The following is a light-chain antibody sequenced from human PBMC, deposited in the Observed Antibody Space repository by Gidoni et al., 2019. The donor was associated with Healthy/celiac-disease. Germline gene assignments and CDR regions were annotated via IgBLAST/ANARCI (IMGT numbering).Light chain of an antibody. CDR2: EVS. J-gene: IGLJ1*01. CDR1: SSDVGGYNY. CDR3: SSYTSSSTLV. V-gene: IGLV2-14*01. Sequence: QSALTQPASVSGSPGQSIPIPCTGTSSDVGGYNYVSWYQQHPGKAPKLMIYEVSNRPSGVSNRFSGSKSGNTASLTISGLQAEDEADYYCSSYTSSSTLVFGTGTKVT.